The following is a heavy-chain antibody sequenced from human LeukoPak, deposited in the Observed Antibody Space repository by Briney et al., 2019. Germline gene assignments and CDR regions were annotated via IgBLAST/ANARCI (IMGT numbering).Heavy chain of an antibody. CDR1: GFTFSSYA. J-gene: IGHJ5*02. V-gene: IGHV3-23*01. Sequence: GGSLRLSCAASGFTFSSYAVSWVRQAPGEGLEWVSAISGSGGSTYYADSVKGRFTISRDNSKNTLYLQMNSLRAEDTAVYYCAKSRYSSSWYDWFDPWGQGTLVTVSS. CDR3: AKSRYSSSWYDWFDP. CDR2: ISGSGGST. D-gene: IGHD6-13*01.